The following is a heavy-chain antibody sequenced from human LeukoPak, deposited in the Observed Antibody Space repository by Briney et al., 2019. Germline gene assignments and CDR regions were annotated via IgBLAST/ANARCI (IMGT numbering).Heavy chain of an antibody. D-gene: IGHD5-12*01. V-gene: IGHV3-74*01. CDR3: TRDWRNLGYDY. CDR1: RFTLSGYW. J-gene: IGHJ4*02. Sequence: GGSLRLSCAASRFTLSGYWMHWVRQAPGKGLMWVSRIEGDGNRITYADSVKGRFTISRDNAKNTLYLQMNSLRAEDTAVYYCTRDWRNLGYDYWGQGTLVTVSS. CDR2: IEGDGNRI.